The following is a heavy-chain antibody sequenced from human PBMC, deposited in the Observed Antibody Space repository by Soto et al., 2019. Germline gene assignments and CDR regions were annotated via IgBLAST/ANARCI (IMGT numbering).Heavy chain of an antibody. CDR1: GFTFSSYA. V-gene: IGHV3-30-3*01. J-gene: IGHJ6*02. Sequence: QVQLVESGGGVVQPGRSLRLSCAASGFTFSSYAMHWVRQAPGKGLEWVAVISYDGSNKYYADSVKGRFTISRDNSKNTLYLQMNSLRAEDTAVYYCARDGDIVVVGAATRSDYGMDVWGQGTTVTVSS. CDR3: ARDGDIVVVGAATRSDYGMDV. CDR2: ISYDGSNK. D-gene: IGHD2-15*01.